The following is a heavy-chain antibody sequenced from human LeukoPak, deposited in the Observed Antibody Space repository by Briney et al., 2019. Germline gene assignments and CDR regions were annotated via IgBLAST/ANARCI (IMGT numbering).Heavy chain of an antibody. J-gene: IGHJ4*02. V-gene: IGHV3-11*05. CDR3: ARGVSRSSSRHFDY. Sequence: PGGSLRLSCAASGFTFSVQYMNWIRQAPGKGLEWVSYISGSSSYTNYADSVKGRFTISRDNAKNSLYLQMNSLRAEDTAVYYCARGVSRSSSRHFDYWGQGTLVTVSS. CDR2: ISGSSSYT. D-gene: IGHD6-13*01. CDR1: GFTFSVQY.